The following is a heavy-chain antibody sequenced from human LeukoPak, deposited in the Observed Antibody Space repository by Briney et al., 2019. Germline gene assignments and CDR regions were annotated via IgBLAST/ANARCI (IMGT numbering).Heavy chain of an antibody. CDR3: AITTTTVVNGYFDY. CDR2: IIPILGIA. Sequence: SVKVSCKASGGTFSSYTISWVRQARGQGLEWMGRIIPILGIANYAQKFQGRVPIPADISTSPAYMELSTLRSEDQAVFYCAITTTTVVNGYFDYWGQGTLVTVAS. V-gene: IGHV1-69*02. D-gene: IGHD4-23*01. CDR1: GGTFSSYT. J-gene: IGHJ4*02.